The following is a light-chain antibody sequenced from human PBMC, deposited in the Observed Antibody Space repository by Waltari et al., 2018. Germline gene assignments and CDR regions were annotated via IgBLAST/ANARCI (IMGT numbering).Light chain of an antibody. Sequence: QSALTQPPSASGSPGQSVTISCTGSSSDVGGYNFVSWYQQHPGKAPKLMIYEVSKRPSGFPDRFAGSKSDNTASLTVSGLQAEDEADYYCSSYAGSSTVFGGGTKLTVL. V-gene: IGLV2-8*01. J-gene: IGLJ2*01. CDR3: SSYAGSSTV. CDR1: SSDVGGYNF. CDR2: EVS.